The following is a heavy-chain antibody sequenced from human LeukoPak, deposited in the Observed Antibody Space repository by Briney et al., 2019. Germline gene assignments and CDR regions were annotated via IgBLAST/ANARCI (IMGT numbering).Heavy chain of an antibody. Sequence: SGTLSLTCAVSGGSISSSNWWSWVRPPPGKGLEWIGEIYHSGSTNYNPSLKSRVTISVDKSKNQFSLKLSSVTAADTAVYYCASFRYDILTGVDYWGQGTLVTVSS. D-gene: IGHD3-9*01. CDR1: GGSISSSNW. CDR3: ASFRYDILTGVDY. J-gene: IGHJ4*02. V-gene: IGHV4-4*02. CDR2: IYHSGST.